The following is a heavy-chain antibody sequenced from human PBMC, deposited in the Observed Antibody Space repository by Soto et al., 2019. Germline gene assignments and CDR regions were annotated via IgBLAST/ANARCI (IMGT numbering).Heavy chain of an antibody. CDR2: IKQDGSEK. J-gene: IGHJ1*01. V-gene: IGHV3-7*01. CDR1: GFTFSSYW. CDR3: ARDRSQNYDYIWGSYFFQH. Sequence: GGSLRLSCAASGFTFSSYWMSWVRQAPGKGLEWVANIKQDGSEKYYVDSVKGRFTISRDNAKNSLYLQMNSLRAEDTAVYYCARDRSQNYDYIWGSYFFQHWGQGTLVTVSS. D-gene: IGHD3-16*01.